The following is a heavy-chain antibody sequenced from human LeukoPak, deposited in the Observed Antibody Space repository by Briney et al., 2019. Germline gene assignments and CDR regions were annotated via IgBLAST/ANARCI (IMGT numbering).Heavy chain of an antibody. CDR2: IKQDGSEK. D-gene: IGHD6-6*01. CDR3: ARGSNSSSFRYYFDN. CDR1: VFTFSRHW. J-gene: IGHJ4*02. V-gene: IGHV3-7*01. Sequence: GGSLRLSCAGSVFTFSRHWMSWARQAPGKGLEWVANIKQDGSEKYYVDSVKGRFTISRDNAKNSLYLQMNSLRAEDTAVYYCARGSNSSSFRYYFDNWGQGTLVTVSS.